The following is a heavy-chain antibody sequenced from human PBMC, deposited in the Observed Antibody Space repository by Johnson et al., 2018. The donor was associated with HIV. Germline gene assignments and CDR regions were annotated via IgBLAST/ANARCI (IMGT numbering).Heavy chain of an antibody. J-gene: IGHJ3*02. CDR1: GFTFSSYA. CDR3: ARDYAGDSSGYYFGAFDI. Sequence: QEKLVESGGGVVQPGRSLRLSCAASGFTFSSYAMHWVRQAPGKGLEWVAVISYDGRSKYYADSVKGRFTISRDNSKNTLYLQMNSLRAEDTAVYYCARDYAGDSSGYYFGAFDIWGQGTMVTVSS. CDR2: ISYDGRSK. D-gene: IGHD3-22*01. V-gene: IGHV3-30*03.